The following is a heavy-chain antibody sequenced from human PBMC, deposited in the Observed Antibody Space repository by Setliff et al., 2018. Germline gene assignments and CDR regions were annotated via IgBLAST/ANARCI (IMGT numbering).Heavy chain of an antibody. CDR3: ARMSGFQYIDV. CDR1: GFSISSGYY. Sequence: SETLSLTCAVSGFSISSGYYWDWIRQPPGKGLEWIGEINHRGSTNYNPSLKSRVTISLDTSKNQFSLSLTSVTAEDTAVYYCARMSGFQYIDVWDKGTTVTVSS. V-gene: IGHV4-38-2*01. D-gene: IGHD3-3*01. J-gene: IGHJ6*03. CDR2: INHRGST.